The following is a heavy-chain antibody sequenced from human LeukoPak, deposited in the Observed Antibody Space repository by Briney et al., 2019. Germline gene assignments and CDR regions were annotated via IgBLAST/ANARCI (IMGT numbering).Heavy chain of an antibody. J-gene: IGHJ5*02. V-gene: IGHV3-23*01. D-gene: IGHD5/OR15-5a*01. CDR3: AKSTGSGVYRPFDP. Sequence: GGSLRLSCAASGFTFSSSAMSWVRQVPGKGLEWVSGISASGGSTYYADSVRGRFTISRDNSKNTLYVQMNSLRDEDTAVYYCAKSTGSGVYRPFDPWGQGTLVTVSS. CDR1: GFTFSSSA. CDR2: ISASGGST.